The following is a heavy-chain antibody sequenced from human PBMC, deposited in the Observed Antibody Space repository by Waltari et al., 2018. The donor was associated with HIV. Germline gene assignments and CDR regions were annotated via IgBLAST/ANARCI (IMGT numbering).Heavy chain of an antibody. J-gene: IGHJ6*02. CDR3: ASPDTTMVHGHYYFYHMDV. CDR1: GFTVSSNY. V-gene: IGHV3-66*01. Sequence: EVQLVESGGGWVQPGGSLRLSCAASGFTVSSNYLSWVRQAPGKGLEWVSLIYTGGSTYYADSVKGRFTISRDNSKNTLYLQMNSLRAEDTAVYYCASPDTTMVHGHYYFYHMDVWGQGTTVTVSS. CDR2: IYTGGST. D-gene: IGHD5-18*01.